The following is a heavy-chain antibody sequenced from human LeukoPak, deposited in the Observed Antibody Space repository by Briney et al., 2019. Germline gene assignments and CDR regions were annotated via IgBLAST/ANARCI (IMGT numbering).Heavy chain of an antibody. CDR2: IYHDGST. V-gene: IGHV4-38-2*01. Sequence: SETLSLTCAVSGYSINNGSYWGWIRQPPGKGLEWIGNIYHDGSTYYNPSLKSRVTISVDTSKNQFSLKLSSVTAADTAVYYCARLGTYYYDMGDDWGQGTLVTVSS. J-gene: IGHJ4*02. CDR1: GYSINNGSY. D-gene: IGHD3-22*01. CDR3: ARLGTYYYDMGDD.